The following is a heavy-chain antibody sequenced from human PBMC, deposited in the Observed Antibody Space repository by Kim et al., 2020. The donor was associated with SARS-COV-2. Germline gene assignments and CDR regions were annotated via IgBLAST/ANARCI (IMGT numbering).Heavy chain of an antibody. V-gene: IGHV4-59*01. CDR1: GGSISSYY. D-gene: IGHD2-15*01. J-gene: IGHJ4*02. Sequence: SETLSLTCTVSGGSISSYYWSWIRQPPGKGLEWIGYIYYSGSTNYNPSLKSRVTISVDTSKNQFSLKLSSVTAADTAVYYCARINLQTMVVEVWGQGTLVTVSS. CDR3: ARINLQTMVVEV. CDR2: IYYSGST.